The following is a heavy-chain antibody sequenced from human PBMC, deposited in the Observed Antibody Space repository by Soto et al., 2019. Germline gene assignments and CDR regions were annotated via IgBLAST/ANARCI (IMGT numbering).Heavy chain of an antibody. Sequence: EVQLVESGGGLVKPGGSLRLSCAASGFTFSNAWMSWVRQAPGKGLEWVGRIKSKTDGGTTDYAAPVKGRFTISRDDSKNTLYLKMNSLKTEDTAVYYCATNHDYGDYISYYYYYMNVWGKGTTVTVSS. CDR1: GFTFSNAW. D-gene: IGHD4-17*01. V-gene: IGHV3-15*01. CDR2: IKSKTDGGTT. CDR3: ATNHDYGDYISYYYYYMNV. J-gene: IGHJ6*03.